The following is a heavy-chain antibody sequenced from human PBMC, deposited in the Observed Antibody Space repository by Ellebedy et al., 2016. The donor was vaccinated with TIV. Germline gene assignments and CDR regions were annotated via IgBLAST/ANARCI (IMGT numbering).Heavy chain of an antibody. V-gene: IGHV3-23*01. Sequence: GGSLRLXXEASGFIFSSSAMSWVRQAPGKGLEWVSAISKSGYNAYYADSVKGRFTISRDNSKNTLYLQMNSLRAEDTALYYCAKGLYYGDYDYFYGMHVWGQGTTATVSS. D-gene: IGHD4-17*01. CDR1: GFIFSSSA. J-gene: IGHJ6*02. CDR2: ISKSGYNA. CDR3: AKGLYYGDYDYFYGMHV.